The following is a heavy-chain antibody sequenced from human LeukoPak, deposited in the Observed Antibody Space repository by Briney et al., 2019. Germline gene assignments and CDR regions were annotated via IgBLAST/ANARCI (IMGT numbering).Heavy chain of an antibody. J-gene: IGHJ6*02. V-gene: IGHV3-23*01. Sequence: GGSLRLSCAAPGFTFSSYAMSWVRQAPGKGLEWVSAISGSGGSTYYADSVKGRFTISRDNSKNTLYLQMNSLRAEDTAVYYCAKDCRTYSSSCMDVWGQGTTVTVSS. D-gene: IGHD6-13*01. CDR2: ISGSGGST. CDR3: AKDCRTYSSSCMDV. CDR1: GFTFSSYA.